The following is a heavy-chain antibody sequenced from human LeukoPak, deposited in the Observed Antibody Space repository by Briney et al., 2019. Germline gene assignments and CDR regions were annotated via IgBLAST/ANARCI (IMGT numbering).Heavy chain of an antibody. CDR3: ASGYGGIAAAGHLLDDY. D-gene: IGHD6-13*01. V-gene: IGHV4-61*02. CDR1: GGSISSGSYY. Sequence: SQTLSLICTVSGGSISSGSYYWSWIRQPAGKGLEWIGRIYTSGSTNYNPSLKSRVTISVDTSKNQFSLKLSSVTAADTAVYYCASGYGGIAAAGHLLDDYWGQGTLVTVSS. CDR2: IYTSGST. J-gene: IGHJ4*02.